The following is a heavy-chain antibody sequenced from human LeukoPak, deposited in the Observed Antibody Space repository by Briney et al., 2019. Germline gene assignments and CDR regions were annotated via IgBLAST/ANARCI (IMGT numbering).Heavy chain of an antibody. Sequence: PGGSLRLSCAASGFTFSSYGMHWVRQAPGKGLEWVAFIRYDGGNKYYADSVKGRFTISRDNSKNSLYLQMNSLRAEDTAVYYCARDRLHYGEYEKTFDYWGQGTLVSVSS. CDR3: ARDRLHYGEYEKTFDY. CDR2: IRYDGGNK. V-gene: IGHV3-30*02. CDR1: GFTFSSYG. D-gene: IGHD4-17*01. J-gene: IGHJ4*02.